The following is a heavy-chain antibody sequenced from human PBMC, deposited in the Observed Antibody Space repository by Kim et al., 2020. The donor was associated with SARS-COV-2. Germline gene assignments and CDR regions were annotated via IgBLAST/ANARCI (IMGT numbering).Heavy chain of an antibody. CDR1: GYTFTSYA. CDR2: INTNTGNP. J-gene: IGHJ3*02. D-gene: IGHD3-16*01. V-gene: IGHV7-4-1*02. CDR3: ARDHTGYYDYPFRSSAAFDI. Sequence: ASVKVSCKASGYTFTSYAMNWVRQAPGQGLEWMGWINTNTGNPTYAQGFTGRFVFSLDTSVSTAYLQISSLKAEDTAVYYCARDHTGYYDYPFRSSAAFDIWGQGTMVTVSS.